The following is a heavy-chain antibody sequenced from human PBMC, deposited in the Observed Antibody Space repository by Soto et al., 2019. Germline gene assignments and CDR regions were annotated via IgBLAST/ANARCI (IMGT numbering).Heavy chain of an antibody. J-gene: IGHJ6*02. V-gene: IGHV3-48*03. CDR1: GFTFSSYE. Sequence: VGSLRLSCAASGFTFSSYEMNWVRQAPGKGLEWVSYISSSGSTIYYADSVKGRFTISRDNAKNSLYLQMNSLRAEDTAVYYCARSDNLNYDFWREGVGGMDAWGQGTTVTVSS. CDR2: ISSSGSTI. CDR3: ARSDNLNYDFWREGVGGMDA. D-gene: IGHD3-3*01.